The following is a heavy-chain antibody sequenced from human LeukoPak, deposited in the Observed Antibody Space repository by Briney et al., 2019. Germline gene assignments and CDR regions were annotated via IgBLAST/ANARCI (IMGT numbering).Heavy chain of an antibody. J-gene: IGHJ5*02. CDR1: GGSISSSSYY. D-gene: IGHD3-3*01. CDR2: IYYSGST. Sequence: PSETLSLTCTVSGGSISSSSYYWGWIRQPPGKGLEWIGSIYYSGSTYYNPSLKSRVTISVDTSKNQFSLKLSSVTAADTAVYYCARDYYDFWSGYEHNWFDPWGQGTLVTVSS. V-gene: IGHV4-39*07. CDR3: ARDYYDFWSGYEHNWFDP.